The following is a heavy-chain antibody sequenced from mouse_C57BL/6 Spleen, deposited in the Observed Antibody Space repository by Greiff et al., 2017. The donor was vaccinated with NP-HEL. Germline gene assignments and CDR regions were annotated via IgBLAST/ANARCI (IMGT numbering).Heavy chain of an antibody. CDR2: IDPETGGT. D-gene: IGHD2-2*01. V-gene: IGHV1-15*01. CDR3: TRRLRHYFDY. Sequence: VQLQQSGAELVRPGASVTLSCKASGYTFTDYEMHWVKQTPVHGLEWIGAIDPETGGTAYNQKFKGKAILTADKSSSTAYMELRSLTSEDSAVYYCTRRLRHYFDYWGQGTTLTVSS. J-gene: IGHJ2*01. CDR1: GYTFTDYE.